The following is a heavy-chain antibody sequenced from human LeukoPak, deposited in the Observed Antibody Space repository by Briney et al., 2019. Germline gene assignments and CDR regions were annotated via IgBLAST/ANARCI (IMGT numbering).Heavy chain of an antibody. J-gene: IGHJ6*02. D-gene: IGHD6-19*01. CDR1: GGSFSGYY. Sequence: PSETLSLTCAVYGGSFSGYYWSWIRQPPGKGLEWIGEINHSGSTNYNPSLKSRVTISVDTSKNQFSLKLSSVTAADTAVYYCARTGSGWYYQYYGMDVWGQGTTVTVSS. V-gene: IGHV4-34*01. CDR3: ARTGSGWYYQYYGMDV. CDR2: INHSGST.